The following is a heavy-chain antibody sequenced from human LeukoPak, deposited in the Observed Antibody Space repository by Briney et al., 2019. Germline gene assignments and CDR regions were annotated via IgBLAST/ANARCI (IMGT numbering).Heavy chain of an antibody. CDR2: IYHSGST. Sequence: SETLSLTCTVSGGSISSGGYYWSWIRQPPGKGLEWIGYIYHSGSTYYNPSLKSRVTISVDRSKNQFSLKLSSVTAADTAVYYCASHGIAVAGGDWGQGTLVTVSS. J-gene: IGHJ4*02. D-gene: IGHD6-19*01. V-gene: IGHV4-30-2*01. CDR3: ASHGIAVAGGD. CDR1: GGSISSGGYY.